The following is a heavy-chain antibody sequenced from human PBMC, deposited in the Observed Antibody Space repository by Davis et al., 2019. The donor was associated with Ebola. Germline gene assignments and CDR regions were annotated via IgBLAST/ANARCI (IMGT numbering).Heavy chain of an antibody. CDR3: ARAPTLGFWSGYSPDYYMDV. CDR2: INPNSGGT. D-gene: IGHD3-3*01. CDR1: GYTFTGYY. J-gene: IGHJ6*03. V-gene: IGHV1-2*02. Sequence: ASVKVSCKASGYTFTGYYMHWVRQAPGQGLEWMGWINPNSGGTNYAQKFQGRVTMTRDTSISTAYMELSRLRSDDTAVYYCARAPTLGFWSGYSPDYYMDVWGKGTTVTVSS.